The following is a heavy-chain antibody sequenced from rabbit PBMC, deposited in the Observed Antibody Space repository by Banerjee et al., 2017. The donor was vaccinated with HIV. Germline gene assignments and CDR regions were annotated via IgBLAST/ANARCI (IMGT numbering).Heavy chain of an antibody. Sequence: QEQLVESGGGLVTLGGSLKLSCKASGIDFSTYGISWVRQAPGKGLEWIACIYAGSSGSTYYASWAKGRFTISKTSSTTVTLQMTSLTAADTATYFCARDPGAWGEFNLWGPGTLVTVS. J-gene: IGHJ4*01. D-gene: IGHD4-1*01. CDR3: ARDPGAWGEFNL. CDR1: GIDFSTYG. CDR2: IYAGSSGST. V-gene: IGHV1S45*01.